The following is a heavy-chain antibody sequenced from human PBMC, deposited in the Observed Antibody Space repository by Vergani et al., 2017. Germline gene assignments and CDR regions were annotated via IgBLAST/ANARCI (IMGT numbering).Heavy chain of an antibody. CDR1: GFTFIMHA. Sequence: VQLVESGGGLVKPGGSLRLSCAASGFTFIMHAMSWVRQAPGKGLEWVSTLSASDRRTHYADSVKGRFTISRDNAKNSLYLQMNSLGAEDTAVYYCASDPEPYYDSSGYTWRAFDIWGQGTMVTVSS. CDR2: LSASDRRT. D-gene: IGHD3-22*01. J-gene: IGHJ3*02. CDR3: ASDPEPYYDSSGYTWRAFDI. V-gene: IGHV3-23*04.